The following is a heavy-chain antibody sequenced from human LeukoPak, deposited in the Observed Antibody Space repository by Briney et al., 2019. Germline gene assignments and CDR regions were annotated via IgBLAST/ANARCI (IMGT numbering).Heavy chain of an antibody. J-gene: IGHJ4*02. CDR1: GFIFSTYG. CDR2: VWSGGNNK. D-gene: IGHD2-15*01. V-gene: IGHV3-33*03. CDR3: AKDGLVEAIGYFNY. Sequence: GRSLRLSCAASGFIFSTYGMHWVRQAPGRGLEWVEVVWSGGNNKYYSDSVKGRFTISRDNSKNTLYLQMNSLRAEGTAVSYCAKDGLVEAIGYFNYRGQGTLVTASS.